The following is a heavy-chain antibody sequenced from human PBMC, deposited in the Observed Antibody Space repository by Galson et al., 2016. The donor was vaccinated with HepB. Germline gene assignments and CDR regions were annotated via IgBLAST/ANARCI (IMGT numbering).Heavy chain of an antibody. CDR3: SGHRGSAWFDF. D-gene: IGHD3-10*02. CDR2: ISATSETI. CDR1: GFIFSTYT. V-gene: IGHV3-48*04. Sequence: SGAEVKKPGESLRLSCAGSGFIFSTYTMTWVRQAPGKALEWLSYISATSETIFYADSVAGRFIVSRDNAKNSLYLQINRLRADDTATYLCSGHRGSAWFDFWGQGTPVTVSS. J-gene: IGHJ4*02.